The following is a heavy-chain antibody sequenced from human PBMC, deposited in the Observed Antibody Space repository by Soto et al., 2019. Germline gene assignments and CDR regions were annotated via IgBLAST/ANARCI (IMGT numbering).Heavy chain of an antibody. V-gene: IGHV4-39*01. CDR3: ARGGSGSYYNARVLGYFDY. CDR2: IYYSGST. J-gene: IGHJ4*02. CDR1: GGSISSSSYY. D-gene: IGHD3-10*01. Sequence: LSLTCTVSGGSISSSSYYWGWIRQPPGKGLEWIGSIYYSGSTYYNPSLKSRVTISVDTSKNQFSLKLSSVTAADTAVYYCARGGSGSYYNARVLGYFDYWGQGTLVTVSS.